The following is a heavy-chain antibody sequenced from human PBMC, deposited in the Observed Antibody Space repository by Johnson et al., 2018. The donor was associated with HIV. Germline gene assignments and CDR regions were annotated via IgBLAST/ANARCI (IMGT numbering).Heavy chain of an antibody. J-gene: IGHJ3*02. CDR2: INWNGGST. CDR3: ARPGGDYSAFDI. Sequence: MQLVESGGGVVQPGRSLRLSCAASGFSFDDYDMSWVRQPPGKGLEWVSGINWNGGSTGYADSVKGRFTISRDNAQNSLYLHMNSLRVEDTALYYCARPGGDYSAFDIWGQGTMVTVSS. V-gene: IGHV3-20*04. D-gene: IGHD4-17*01. CDR1: GFSFDDYD.